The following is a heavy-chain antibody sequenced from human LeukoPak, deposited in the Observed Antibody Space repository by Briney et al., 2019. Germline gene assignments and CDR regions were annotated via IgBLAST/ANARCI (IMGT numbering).Heavy chain of an antibody. CDR1: GFTFDDYA. J-gene: IGHJ4*02. D-gene: IGHD6-6*01. Sequence: SLRLSCAASGFTFDDYAMHWVRQAPGKGLEWVSGISWNSDRIDYAGSVKGRFTISRDNAKNSLYLQMNSLRNEDMALYYCAKGGLGSSSSGGPFDSWGQGTLVTVSS. CDR2: ISWNSDRI. CDR3: AKGGLGSSSSGGPFDS. V-gene: IGHV3-9*03.